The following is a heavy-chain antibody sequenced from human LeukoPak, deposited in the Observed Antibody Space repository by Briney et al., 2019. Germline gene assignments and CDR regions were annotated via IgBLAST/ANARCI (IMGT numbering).Heavy chain of an antibody. D-gene: IGHD3-10*01. CDR2: IRYDGSNK. CDR3: AKDPMVRGVIGRYFDY. Sequence: GGSLRLSCAASGFTFSSYGMHWVRQAPGKGLEWVAFIRYDGSNKYYADSVKGRFTISRDNSKNTLYLQMNSLGAEDTAVYYCAKDPMVRGVIGRYFDYWGQGTLVTVSS. V-gene: IGHV3-30*02. CDR1: GFTFSSYG. J-gene: IGHJ4*02.